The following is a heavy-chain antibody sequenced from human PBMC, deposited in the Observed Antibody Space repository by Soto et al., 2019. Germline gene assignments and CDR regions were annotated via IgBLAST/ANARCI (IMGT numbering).Heavy chain of an antibody. Sequence: SETLSLTCRVSGYFISNSHWWGWIRQPPGKGLEWIGHINYSGSTYHNPSLKSRVTISLDTSKNQFSLKLSSVTAADTAVYYCARDWRYSYVWGQGTLVTVSS. J-gene: IGHJ4*02. CDR1: GYFISNSHW. CDR2: INYSGST. CDR3: ARDWRYSYV. V-gene: IGHV4-28*03. D-gene: IGHD5-18*01.